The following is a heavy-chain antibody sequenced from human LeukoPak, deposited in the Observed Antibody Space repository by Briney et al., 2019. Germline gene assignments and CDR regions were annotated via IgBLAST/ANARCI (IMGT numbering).Heavy chain of an antibody. Sequence: PSGTLSLTCTVSGGSISSHYWSWIRQPPGKGLEWIGYIYYSGSTNYNPSLKSRVTISVDTSKNQFSLKLSSVTAADTAVYYCARRATSGSQHYFDYWGQGTLVTVSS. D-gene: IGHD3-3*01. CDR2: IYYSGST. V-gene: IGHV4-59*11. J-gene: IGHJ4*02. CDR3: ARRATSGSQHYFDY. CDR1: GGSISSHY.